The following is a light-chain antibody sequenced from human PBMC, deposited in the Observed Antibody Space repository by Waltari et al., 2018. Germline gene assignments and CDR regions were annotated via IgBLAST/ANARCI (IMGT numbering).Light chain of an antibody. J-gene: IGLJ2*01. CDR3: AAWDDRLRGVV. Sequence: QSLLTQPPSASGTPGQRVTMSCSGSRSNIGSYYVYWYQQLPGTAPKLLIDGNNQRPSGVPDRFSGSKSGTSGSLAISGLRSEDEADYYCAAWDDRLRGVVFGGGTKLTV. CDR2: GNN. V-gene: IGLV1-47*01. CDR1: RSNIGSYY.